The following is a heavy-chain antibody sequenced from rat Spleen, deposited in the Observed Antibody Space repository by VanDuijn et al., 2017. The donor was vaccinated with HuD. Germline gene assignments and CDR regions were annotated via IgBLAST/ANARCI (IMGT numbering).Heavy chain of an antibody. CDR1: GFTFSSFP. V-gene: IGHV5-7*01. CDR3: AKDRYGSYMGVMDA. Sequence: EVQLVESGGGLVQPGGSLKLSCVASGFTFSSFPMAWVRQAPKKGLEWVASISYDGSATYYRDSVKGRFTASRDNAENTVYLQMNSLRSEDTATYYCAKDRYGSYMGVMDAWGQGASVTVSS. D-gene: IGHD1-2*01. J-gene: IGHJ4*01. CDR2: ISYDGSAT.